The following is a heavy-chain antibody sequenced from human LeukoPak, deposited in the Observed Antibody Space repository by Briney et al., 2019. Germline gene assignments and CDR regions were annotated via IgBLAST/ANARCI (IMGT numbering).Heavy chain of an antibody. J-gene: IGHJ4*02. Sequence: ASVKVSCKASGYTFTGYYMHWVRQAPGQGLEWMGWISAHNGDTNYAQKFQGRVSMTTDTSTSTGYMELRSLTSDDTAVYYCARDLKRTVAATTDSDYWGQGTLVTVSS. CDR1: GYTFTGYY. D-gene: IGHD1-26*01. CDR3: ARDLKRTVAATTDSDY. CDR2: ISAHNGDT. V-gene: IGHV1-18*04.